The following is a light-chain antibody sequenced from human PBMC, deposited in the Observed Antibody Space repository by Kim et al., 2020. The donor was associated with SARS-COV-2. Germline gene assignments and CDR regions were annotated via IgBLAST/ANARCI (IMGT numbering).Light chain of an antibody. J-gene: IGKJ4*01. Sequence: ASVEDRVTFTCRASQAINNHLAWFQQKSGKAPKCLIYDASTLQSGVPSKFSGSGFGTEFTLTISSLQPEDFATYYCQQYSTFPLTFGGGTKVDIK. V-gene: IGKV1-16*02. CDR3: QQYSTFPLT. CDR1: QAINNH. CDR2: DAS.